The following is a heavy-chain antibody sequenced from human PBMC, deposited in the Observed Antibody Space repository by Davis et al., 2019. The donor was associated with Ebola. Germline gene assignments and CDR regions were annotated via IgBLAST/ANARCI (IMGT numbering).Heavy chain of an antibody. D-gene: IGHD2-15*01. Sequence: PSETLSLTCTVSGGSISSGDYYWSWIRQPPGKGLEWIGYIYYSGSTYYNPSLKSRVTISVDTSKNQFSLKLSSVTAADTAVYYCARGGGMVVAATEVFEYWGQGTLVTVSS. CDR3: ARGGGMVVAATEVFEY. J-gene: IGHJ4*02. CDR1: GGSISSGDYY. V-gene: IGHV4-30-4*01. CDR2: IYYSGST.